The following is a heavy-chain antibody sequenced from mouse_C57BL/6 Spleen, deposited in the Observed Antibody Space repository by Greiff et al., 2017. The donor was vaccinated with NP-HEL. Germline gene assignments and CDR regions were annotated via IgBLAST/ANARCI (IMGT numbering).Heavy chain of an antibody. D-gene: IGHD1-1*01. CDR3: ARQASYYYGSSYDAMDY. CDR1: GFTFSDYY. V-gene: IGHV5-12*01. J-gene: IGHJ4*01. Sequence: EVKLVESGGGLVQPGGSLKLSCAASGFTFSDYYMYWVRQTPEKRLEWVAYISNGGGSTYYPDTVKGRFTISRDNAKNTLYLQISRLKSEDTAIYYCARQASYYYGSSYDAMDYWGKGTSVTVSS. CDR2: ISNGGGST.